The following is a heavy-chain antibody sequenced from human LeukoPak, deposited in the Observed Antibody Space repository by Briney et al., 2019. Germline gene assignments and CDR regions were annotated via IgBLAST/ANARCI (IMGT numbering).Heavy chain of an antibody. V-gene: IGHV3-9*01. CDR3: ARAAPAALLHYMDV. Sequence: TGGSLRLSCAASGFTFDDYAMHWVRQAPGKGLEWVSGISWNSGSIGYADSVKGRFTISRDNSKNTLYLQMNSLRAEDTAVYYCARAAPAALLHYMDVWGKGTTVTVSS. CDR1: GFTFDDYA. D-gene: IGHD2-2*01. J-gene: IGHJ6*03. CDR2: ISWNSGSI.